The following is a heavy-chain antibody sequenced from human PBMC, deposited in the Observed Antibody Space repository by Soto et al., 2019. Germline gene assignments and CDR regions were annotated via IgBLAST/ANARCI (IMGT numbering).Heavy chain of an antibody. D-gene: IGHD3-22*01. CDR1: GYSITAGGDY. CDR3: ARMYSSGSGWFHP. CDR2: FYSSGSI. V-gene: IGHV4-31*03. Sequence: SETLSLTCSVSGYSITAGGDYWSWIRQHPGKGLEWIGSFYSSGSIIYNPSLKSRVSISVDTSRNQFSMTLTSVTAADTALYYCARMYSSGSGWFHPWGQGTLVTVSS. J-gene: IGHJ5*02.